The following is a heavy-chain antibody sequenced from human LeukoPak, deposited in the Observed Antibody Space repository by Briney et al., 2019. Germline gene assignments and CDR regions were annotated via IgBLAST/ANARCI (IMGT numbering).Heavy chain of an antibody. J-gene: IGHJ3*02. V-gene: IGHV3-48*03. CDR1: GFTFSSYE. CDR3: ARVDYGAYASFDI. CDR2: ISSSGSDI. Sequence: PGGSLRLSCAVSGFTFSSYEMNWVRQAPGKGLEWVSYISSSGSDIYHADSVKGRFTISRDNAKNSLYLQMNSLRAEDTAVYYCARVDYGAYASFDIWGQGTMVTVSS. D-gene: IGHD4-17*01.